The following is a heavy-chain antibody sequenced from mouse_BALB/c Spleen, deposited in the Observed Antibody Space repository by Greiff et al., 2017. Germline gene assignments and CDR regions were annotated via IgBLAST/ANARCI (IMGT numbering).Heavy chain of an antibody. CDR1: GFTFSSFG. CDR3: ARSLYYGSSYGYYAMDY. D-gene: IGHD1-1*01. Sequence: EVMLVESGGGLVQPGGSRKLSCAASGFTFSSFGMHWVRQAPEKGLEWVAYISSGSSTIYYADTVKGRFTISRDNPKNTLFLQMTSLRSEDTAMYYCARSLYYGSSYGYYAMDYWGQGTSVTVSS. J-gene: IGHJ4*01. CDR2: ISSGSSTI. V-gene: IGHV5-17*02.